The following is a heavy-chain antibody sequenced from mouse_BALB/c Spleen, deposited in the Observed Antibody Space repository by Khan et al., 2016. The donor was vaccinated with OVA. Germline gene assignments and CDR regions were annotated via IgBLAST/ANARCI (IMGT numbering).Heavy chain of an antibody. CDR1: GYSLTSGYG. CDR2: ISYSGST. V-gene: IGHV3-2*02. J-gene: IGHJ2*01. CDR3: ARTARIKY. Sequence: LQQSGLGLVKPSQSLSLTCTVTGYSLTSGYGWNWIRQFPGNKLEWMGYISYSGSTNYNPSLKSRISITRDTSKNQFFLQLNSVTTEDTATYYCARTARIKYWGQGTTLTVSS. D-gene: IGHD1-2*01.